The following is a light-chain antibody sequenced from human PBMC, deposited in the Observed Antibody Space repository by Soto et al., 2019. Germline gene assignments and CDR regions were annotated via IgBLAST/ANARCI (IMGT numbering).Light chain of an antibody. Sequence: PGERATLSCRASQSVSSSYLAWYQQKPGQAPRLLIHGASSRATDIPDRFSGSGSGTDFTLSISRLEPEDSAVYYCQQYGRSPLTFGGGTKVDIK. J-gene: IGKJ4*01. CDR3: QQYGRSPLT. CDR2: GAS. V-gene: IGKV3-20*01. CDR1: QSVSSSY.